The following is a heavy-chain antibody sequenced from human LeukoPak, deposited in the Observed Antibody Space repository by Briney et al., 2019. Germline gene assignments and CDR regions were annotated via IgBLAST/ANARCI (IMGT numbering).Heavy chain of an antibody. J-gene: IGHJ4*02. CDR1: GFIFSNYW. CDR2: INSDGSST. D-gene: IGHD3-16*01. CDR3: ARVRGGYYSDY. V-gene: IGHV3-74*01. Sequence: GGSLRLSCAASGFIFSNYWMLWVRQAPGKGLVWVSRINSDGSSTSYADSEKGRFTISRDNAKNTLYLQMNSLRAEDTAVYYCARVRGGYYSDYWGQGTLVTVS.